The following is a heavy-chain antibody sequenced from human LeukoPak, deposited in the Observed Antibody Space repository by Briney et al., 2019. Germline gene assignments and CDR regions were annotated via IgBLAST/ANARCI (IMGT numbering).Heavy chain of an antibody. CDR2: IYSGDST. J-gene: IGHJ4*02. D-gene: IGHD3-16*01. V-gene: IGHV3-53*01. CDR1: GFTVSSYY. Sequence: PGGSLRLSCVASGFTVSSYYVSWVRQAPGKVLEWVSVIYSGDSTYYADSVEGRFTVSRDNSKNTLYLEMRSLRAEDTAVYYCARDLHPRLTGYFDYWGQGTLVTVSS. CDR3: ARDLHPRLTGYFDY.